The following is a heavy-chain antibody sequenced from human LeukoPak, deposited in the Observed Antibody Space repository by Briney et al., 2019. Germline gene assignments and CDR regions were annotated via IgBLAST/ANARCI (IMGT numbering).Heavy chain of an antibody. V-gene: IGHV4-39*01. CDR1: GDSISSSSYY. CDR3: ARQSDDYGDY. CDR2: IYYSGST. J-gene: IGHJ4*02. Sequence: SETLSLTCTVSGDSISSSSYYWGWIRQPPGKGLEWIGSIYYSGSTYYNPSLKSRVTISVDTSKNQFSLKLSSVTAADTAVYYCARQSDDYGDYWGQGTLVTVSS.